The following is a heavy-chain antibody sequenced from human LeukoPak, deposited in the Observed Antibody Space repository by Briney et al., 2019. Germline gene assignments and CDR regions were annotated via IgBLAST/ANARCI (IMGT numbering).Heavy chain of an antibody. CDR2: IYTIGVT. V-gene: IGHV4-4*07. CDR1: GGSISSYY. CDR3: ARDPAAAGIDAFDI. J-gene: IGHJ3*02. D-gene: IGHD6-13*01. Sequence: SETLSLTCTVSGGSISSYYWSWIRQPAGGGLETIGRIYTIGVTNYNPSLKSRVTMSLDTSKNQLSLTLTSVTAADTAVYYCARDPAAAGIDAFDIWGQGTMVTVSS.